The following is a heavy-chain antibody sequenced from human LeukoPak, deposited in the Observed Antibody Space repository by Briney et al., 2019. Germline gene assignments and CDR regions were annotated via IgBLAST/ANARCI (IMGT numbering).Heavy chain of an antibody. CDR2: INPNSGGT. D-gene: IGHD6-13*01. V-gene: IGHV1-2*02. CDR1: GYTFTSYG. CDR3: ASHSSSWHTPDY. J-gene: IGHJ4*02. Sequence: ASVKVSCKASGYTFTSYGISWVRQAPGQGLEWMGWINPNSGGTNYAQKFQGRVTMTRDTSISTAYMELSRLRSDDTAVYYCASHSSSWHTPDYWGQGTLVTVSS.